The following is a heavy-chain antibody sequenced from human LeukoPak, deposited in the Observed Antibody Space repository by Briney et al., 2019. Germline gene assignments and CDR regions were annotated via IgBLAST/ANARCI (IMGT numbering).Heavy chain of an antibody. CDR1: GFTFSSYD. D-gene: IGHD2-21*02. CDR3: AALHIVVVTADTEDAFDI. J-gene: IGHJ3*02. CDR2: ISGSGGST. V-gene: IGHV3-23*01. Sequence: SGGSLRLSCAASGFTFSSYDMSWVRQAPGKGLEWVSVISGSGGSTYYADSVKGRFTISRDNSKNTLYLQTNSLRAEDTAVYYCAALHIVVVTADTEDAFDIWGQGTMVTVSS.